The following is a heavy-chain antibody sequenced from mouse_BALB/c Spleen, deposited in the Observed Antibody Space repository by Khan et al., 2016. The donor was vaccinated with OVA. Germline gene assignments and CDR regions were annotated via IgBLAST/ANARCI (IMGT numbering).Heavy chain of an antibody. V-gene: IGHV3-2*02. CDR2: ISYSGST. Sequence: VQLKQSGPGLVKPSQSLSLTCTVTGYSITSDYAWNWIRQFPGNTLEWMGYISYSGSTNYNPSLKSRISITRDTSKNQFILQLNSVTTEDTATYYCARDGSRYNYAMDYWGQEPQSPSPQ. J-gene: IGHJ4*01. CDR1: GYSITSDYA. D-gene: IGHD2-3*01. CDR3: ARDGSRYNYAMDY.